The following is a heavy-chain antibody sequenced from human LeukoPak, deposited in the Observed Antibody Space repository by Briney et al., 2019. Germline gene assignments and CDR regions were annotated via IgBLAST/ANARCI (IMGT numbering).Heavy chain of an antibody. V-gene: IGHV3-15*01. CDR2: IKSKTDGGTT. J-gene: IGHJ4*02. Sequence: GGSLRLSCAASGFTFSNAWMSWVRQAPGKGLEWIGRIKSKTDGGTTDYAAPRKDRFTISRDDSKNTLYLQMNSLKTEDTAVYYCTADSSGGFGSWGQGTLVTVSS. CDR1: GFTFSNAW. D-gene: IGHD2-15*01. CDR3: TADSSGGFGS.